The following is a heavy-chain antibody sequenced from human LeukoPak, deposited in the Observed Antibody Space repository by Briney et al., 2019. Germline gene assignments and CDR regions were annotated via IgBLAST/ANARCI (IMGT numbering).Heavy chain of an antibody. Sequence: SVKVSCKASGGTFSSYAISWVRQAPGQGLEWMGGITPIFGTANYAQKFQGRVTITADKSTSTAYMELSSLRSEDTAVYYCASSLTGYPDDYWGQGTLVTVSS. CDR1: GGTFSSYA. V-gene: IGHV1-69*06. J-gene: IGHJ4*02. D-gene: IGHD3-9*01. CDR2: ITPIFGTA. CDR3: ASSLTGYPDDY.